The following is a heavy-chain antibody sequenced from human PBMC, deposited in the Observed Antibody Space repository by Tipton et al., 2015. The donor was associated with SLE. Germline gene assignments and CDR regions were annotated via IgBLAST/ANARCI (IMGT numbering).Heavy chain of an antibody. CDR3: VRGGFGSGLDY. CDR2: ISGDGRST. Sequence: GSLRLSCAASGFTFSSYAMSWVRQTPGKGLVWVSYISGDGRSTTYADSVKGRFTISRDNARNTLYLQMNRLRGEDTAVYYCVRGGFGSGLDYWGQGTLVTVSS. D-gene: IGHD3-10*01. J-gene: IGHJ4*02. V-gene: IGHV3-74*01. CDR1: GFTFSSYA.